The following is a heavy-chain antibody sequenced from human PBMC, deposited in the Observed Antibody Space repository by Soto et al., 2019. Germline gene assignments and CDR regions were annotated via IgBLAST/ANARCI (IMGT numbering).Heavy chain of an antibody. CDR2: IYHSGST. J-gene: IGHJ6*02. D-gene: IGHD2-15*01. V-gene: IGHV4-30-2*01. CDR3: ARKDIGYGMDV. CDR1: GGSISSGGYS. Sequence: SETLFLTCAVSGGSISSGGYSWSWIRQPPGKGLEWIGYIYHSGSTYYNPSLKSRVTISVDRSKNQFSLKLSSVTAADTAVYYCARKDIGYGMDVWGQGTTVTVSS.